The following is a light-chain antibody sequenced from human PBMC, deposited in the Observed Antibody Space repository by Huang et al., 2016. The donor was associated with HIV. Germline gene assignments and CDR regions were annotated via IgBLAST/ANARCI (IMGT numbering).Light chain of an antibody. CDR1: QGVSNN. J-gene: IGKJ1*01. CDR3: QHYNNWPPWT. CDR2: GAS. Sequence: EIVMTQSPATLSVSPGERATLYCRASQGVSNNIDWYQQKPGQTPRLLIHGASTRATGSAAKFSCRGSGTDFTLTITSLQPEDSAVYYCQHYNNWPPWTVGPGTQVEI. V-gene: IGKV3D-15*01.